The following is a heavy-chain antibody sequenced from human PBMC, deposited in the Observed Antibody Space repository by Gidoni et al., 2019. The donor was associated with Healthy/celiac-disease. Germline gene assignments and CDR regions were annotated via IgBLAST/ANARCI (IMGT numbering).Heavy chain of an antibody. CDR2: ISYDGSNK. V-gene: IGHV3-30-3*01. CDR3: ARDRRNYYGSGSYYY. J-gene: IGHJ4*02. D-gene: IGHD3-10*01. CDR1: GFTFRSYA. Sequence: QVQLVESGGGVVQPGRSLRLSCAASGFTFRSYAMHWVRQAPGKGLEWVAVISYDGSNKYYADSVKGRFTISRDNSKNTLYLQMYSLRAEDTAVYYCARDRRNYYGSGSYYYWGQGTLVTVSS.